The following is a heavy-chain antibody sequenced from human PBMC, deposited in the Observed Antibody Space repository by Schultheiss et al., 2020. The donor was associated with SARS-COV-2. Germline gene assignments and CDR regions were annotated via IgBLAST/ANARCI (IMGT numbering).Heavy chain of an antibody. CDR3: ARDGYGDYDYYYYGMDV. Sequence: SETLSLTCAVYGGSFSNYYWSWIRQPPGKGLEWIGEIYHSGSTNYNPSLKSRVTISVDTSKNQFSLKLSSVTAADTAVYYCARDGYGDYDYYYYGMDVWGQGTTVTVSS. V-gene: IGHV4-34*01. D-gene: IGHD4-17*01. CDR1: GGSFSNYY. CDR2: IYHSGST. J-gene: IGHJ6*02.